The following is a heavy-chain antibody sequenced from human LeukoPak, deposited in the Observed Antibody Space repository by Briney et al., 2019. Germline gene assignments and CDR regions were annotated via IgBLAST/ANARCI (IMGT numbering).Heavy chain of an antibody. V-gene: IGHV4-34*01. D-gene: IGHD2-15*01. CDR1: GGSFSGYY. J-gene: IGHJ4*02. CDR3: ARGYIVVVVAATASFYDY. Sequence: SETLSLTCAVYGGSFSGYYWSWIRQPPGKGLEWIVEIFHSGSTNYNTSLKSRVTISVDTSKNQFSLKLSSVTAADTAVYYCARGYIVVVVAATASFYDYWGQGTLVTVSS. CDR2: IFHSGST.